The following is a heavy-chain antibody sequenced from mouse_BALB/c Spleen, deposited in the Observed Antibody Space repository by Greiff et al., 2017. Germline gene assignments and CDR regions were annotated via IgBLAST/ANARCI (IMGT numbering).Heavy chain of an antibody. D-gene: IGHD2-4*01. CDR3: AREGLRLGAWFAY. Sequence: VQLKQSGPELVKPGASVKMSCKASGYTFTSYVMHWVKQKPGQGLEWIGYINPYNDGTKYNEKFKGKATLTSDKSSSTAYMELSSLTSEDSAVYYCAREGLRLGAWFAYWGQGTLVTVSA. CDR1: GYTFTSYV. J-gene: IGHJ3*01. CDR2: INPYNDGT. V-gene: IGHV1-14*01.